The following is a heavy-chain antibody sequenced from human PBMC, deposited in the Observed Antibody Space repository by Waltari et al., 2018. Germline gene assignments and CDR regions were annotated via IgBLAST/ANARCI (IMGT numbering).Heavy chain of an antibody. J-gene: IGHJ4*02. V-gene: IGHV3-7*03. CDR1: GLSFSSYW. CDR2: IKPDGSGK. D-gene: IGHD3-16*01. CDR3: ARMGAGRAPDY. Sequence: EVQLVESGGGLVQPGGSLRLSCAASGLSFSSYWMTWFRQAPGTGLEWVATIKPDGSGKFYVDSVKGRFSISRDNAKNSLYLQMNSLRAEDTAIFYCARMGAGRAPDYWGQGTLVTVSS.